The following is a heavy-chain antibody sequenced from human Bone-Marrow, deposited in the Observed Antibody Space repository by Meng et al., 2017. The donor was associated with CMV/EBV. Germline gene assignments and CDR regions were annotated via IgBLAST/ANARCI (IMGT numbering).Heavy chain of an antibody. V-gene: IGHV3-7*01. D-gene: IGHD2-2*02. CDR2: IKQDGSEK. J-gene: IGHJ6*02. Sequence: GESLKISCAASGFTFSSYWMSWVRQAPGKGLEWVANIKQDGSEKYYVDSVKGRFTISRDNAKNSLYLQMNSLRAEDTAVYYCAREEIVVVPAAIVVYYYYGMDVWGQGTTVTVSS. CDR3: AREEIVVVPAAIVVYYYYGMDV. CDR1: GFTFSSYW.